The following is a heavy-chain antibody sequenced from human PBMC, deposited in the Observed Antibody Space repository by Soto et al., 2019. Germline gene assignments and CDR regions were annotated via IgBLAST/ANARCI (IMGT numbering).Heavy chain of an antibody. CDR3: ARGQTRLLTGHSFV. Sequence: SETLSLTCAVYGGSFSGYYWSWIRQPPGKGLEWIGEINHSGSTNYNPSLKSRVTISVDTSKNQFSLNLSSVTAADTAVYYCARGQTRLLTGHSFVWGQGTLVTVSS. J-gene: IGHJ4*02. CDR2: INHSGST. CDR1: GGSFSGYY. D-gene: IGHD7-27*01. V-gene: IGHV4-34*01.